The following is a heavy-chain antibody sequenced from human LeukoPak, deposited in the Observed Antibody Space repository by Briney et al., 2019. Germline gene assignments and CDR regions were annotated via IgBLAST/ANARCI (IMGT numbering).Heavy chain of an antibody. CDR2: ISWDGGST. V-gene: IGHV3-43*01. J-gene: IGHJ4*02. CDR3: AKGLYGAKYYFDY. D-gene: IGHD4-23*01. Sequence: GGSLRLSCAASGFTFDDYTMHWVRQAPGKGLEWVSLISWDGGSTYYADSVRGRFTISRDNSKNSLYLQMNSLRTEDTALYYCAKGLYGAKYYFDYWGQGTLVTVSS. CDR1: GFTFDDYT.